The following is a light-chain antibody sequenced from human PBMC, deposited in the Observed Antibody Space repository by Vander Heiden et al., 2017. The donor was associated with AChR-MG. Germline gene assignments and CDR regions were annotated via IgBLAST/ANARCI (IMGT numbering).Light chain of an antibody. CDR2: EDS. Sequence: QSALTQPASVSGSPGQSITISCSGTSSDVGRYNLVSWYPQHPGKAPKLMIYEDSNRPSGVSHRFSGSKSGNTSSLTISGLQAEDEADYYCYSYGGSDTFVFGTGTKVTVL. CDR1: SSDVGRYNL. CDR3: YSYGGSDTFV. J-gene: IGLJ1*01. V-gene: IGLV2-23*01.